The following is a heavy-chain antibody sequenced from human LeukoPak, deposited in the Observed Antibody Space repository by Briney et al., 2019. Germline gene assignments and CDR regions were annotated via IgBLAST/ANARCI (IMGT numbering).Heavy chain of an antibody. V-gene: IGHV1-2*02. CDR2: INPNSGGA. Sequence: ASVKVSCKASGYTFTGYYMHWVRQAPGQGLEWMGWINPNSGGANYAQKFQGRVTMTKDTSISTAYMELSRLISDDTAVYYCARERTGYDEEGNWFDPWGQGTLVIVSS. D-gene: IGHD5-12*01. CDR1: GYTFTGYY. CDR3: ARERTGYDEEGNWFDP. J-gene: IGHJ5*02.